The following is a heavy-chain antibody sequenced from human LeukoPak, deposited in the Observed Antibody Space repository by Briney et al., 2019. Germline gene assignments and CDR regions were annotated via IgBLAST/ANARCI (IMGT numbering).Heavy chain of an antibody. V-gene: IGHV4-4*07. CDR1: GGSISSYY. CDR3: AKTDSSGWKFDY. D-gene: IGHD6-19*01. CDR2: IYTSGST. J-gene: IGHJ4*02. Sequence: SETLSPTCTVSGGSISSYYWSWIRQPAGKGLEWIGRIYTSGSTNYNPSLKSRVTMSVDTSKNQFSLKLSSVTAADTAVYYCAKTDSSGWKFDYWGQGTLVTVSS.